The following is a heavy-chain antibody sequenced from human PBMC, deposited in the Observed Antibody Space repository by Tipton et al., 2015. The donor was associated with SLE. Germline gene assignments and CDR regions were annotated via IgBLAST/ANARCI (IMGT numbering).Heavy chain of an antibody. Sequence: TLSLTCTVSSGSISNPSYYWGWIRQAPGKGLEWIGIVYHTGSTHYNPSLKGRLSISVDEPKNQFSLTLSSVTAADTAVYYCARRKYGDFDYWGQGTLVTVSS. CDR2: VYHTGST. V-gene: IGHV4-39*01. CDR3: ARRKYGDFDY. J-gene: IGHJ4*02. CDR1: SGSISNPSYY. D-gene: IGHD4-17*01.